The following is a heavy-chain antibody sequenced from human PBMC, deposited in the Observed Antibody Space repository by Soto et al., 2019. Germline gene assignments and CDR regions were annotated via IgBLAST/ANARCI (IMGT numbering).Heavy chain of an antibody. CDR3: GEGVLH. V-gene: IGHV4-31*09. CDR1: GGSISSGGYY. D-gene: IGHD3-10*01. CDR2: IYYSGST. J-gene: IGHJ4*02. Sequence: QVQLQESGPGLVKPSQTLSLTCTVSGGSISSGGYYWSWIRQHPGKGLEWIGSIYYSGSTYYNPSLQERVYKSVNHFKNPFPPEAESGDRPDQALYYLGEGVLHWGQGTLVTVSS.